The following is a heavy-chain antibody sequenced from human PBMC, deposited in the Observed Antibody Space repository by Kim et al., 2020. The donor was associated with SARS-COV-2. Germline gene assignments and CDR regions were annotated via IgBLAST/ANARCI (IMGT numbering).Heavy chain of an antibody. CDR2: IYTSGST. J-gene: IGHJ6*02. V-gene: IGHV4-61*02. CDR1: GGSISSGSYY. Sequence: SETLSLTCTVSGGSISSGSYYWSWIRQPAGKGLEWIGRIYTSGSTNYNPSLKSRVTISVDTSKNQFSQKLSSVTAADTAAYYCAREGIAARYYYYGMDVWGQGTTVTVSS. D-gene: IGHD6-6*01. CDR3: AREGIAARYYYYGMDV.